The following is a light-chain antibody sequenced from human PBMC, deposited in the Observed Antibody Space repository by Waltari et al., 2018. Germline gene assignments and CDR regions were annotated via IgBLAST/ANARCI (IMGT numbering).Light chain of an antibody. Sequence: DIVLTQSPGTRSLSPGERVTFPYRDSQSVGRTLVGYQQKPGQAPSLLRYGGSISATGIPDRFSGSGSGTDFSLTISRLEPEDFAVYYCQHYVRLPVTFGQGTKVEIK. CDR2: GGS. J-gene: IGKJ1*01. CDR3: QHYVRLPVT. CDR1: QSVGRT. V-gene: IGKV3-20*01.